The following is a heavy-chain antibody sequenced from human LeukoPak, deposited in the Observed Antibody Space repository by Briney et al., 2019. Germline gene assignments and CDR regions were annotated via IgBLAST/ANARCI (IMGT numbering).Heavy chain of an antibody. Sequence: GGSLRLSCAAYGFTFSSYSMNWVRQAPGKGLEWVGSISSSTTYIYYADSVKGRLTVSGDNAKKSLYLQMNSLRAEDTAVYYGATNAGVSESFDYCGQGTLVIVSS. CDR2: ISSSTTYI. J-gene: IGHJ4*02. V-gene: IGHV3-21*01. CDR3: ATNAGVSESFDY. D-gene: IGHD3-10*01. CDR1: GFTFSSYS.